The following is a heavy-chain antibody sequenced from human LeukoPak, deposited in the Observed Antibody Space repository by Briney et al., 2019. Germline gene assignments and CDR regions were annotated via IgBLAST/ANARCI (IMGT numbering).Heavy chain of an antibody. J-gene: IGHJ4*02. D-gene: IGHD4/OR15-4a*01. CDR1: GFTFSGSA. Sequence: GGSLRLSCAASGFTFSGSAMHWVRQASGKGLEWVGRIRSKANSYATAYAASVKGRFTISRDDSKNTAYLQMNSLKTEDTAVYYCTRLDYGGNYTPLDYWGQGTLVTVSS. CDR3: TRLDYGGNYTPLDY. V-gene: IGHV3-73*01. CDR2: IRSKANSYAT.